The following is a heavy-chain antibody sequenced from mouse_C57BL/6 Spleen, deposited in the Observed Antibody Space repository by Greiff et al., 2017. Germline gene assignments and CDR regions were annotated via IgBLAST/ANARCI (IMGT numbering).Heavy chain of an antibody. J-gene: IGHJ3*01. CDR3: TIYGYGWFAY. V-gene: IGHV1-15*01. D-gene: IGHD2-2*01. CDR2: IDPETGGT. CDR1: GYTFTDYE. Sequence: VKLVESGAELVRPGASVTLSCKASGYTFTDYEMHWVKQTPVHGLEWIGAIDPETGGTAYNQKFKGKAILTADKSSSTAYMELRSLTSEDSAVYYCTIYGYGWFAYWGQGTLVTVSA.